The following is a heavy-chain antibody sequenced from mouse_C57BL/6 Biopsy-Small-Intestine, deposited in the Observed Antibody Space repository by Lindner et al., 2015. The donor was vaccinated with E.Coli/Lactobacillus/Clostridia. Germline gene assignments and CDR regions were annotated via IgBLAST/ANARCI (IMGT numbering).Heavy chain of an antibody. Sequence: VQLQESGGGLVKPGGSLKLSCAASGFTFSDYGMHWVRQAPEKGLEWIAYIRSDSSIIYYADTVKGRFTISRDNAKNTLFLQMTSLRSEDTAMYYCARRLGAMDYWGQGTSVTVSS. CDR1: GFTFSDYG. V-gene: IGHV5-17*01. J-gene: IGHJ4*01. D-gene: IGHD4-1*01. CDR3: ARRLGAMDY. CDR2: IRSDSSII.